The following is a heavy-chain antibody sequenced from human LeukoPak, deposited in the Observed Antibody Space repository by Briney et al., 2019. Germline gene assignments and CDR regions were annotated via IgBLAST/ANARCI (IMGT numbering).Heavy chain of an antibody. CDR3: AREQGGIVVVPAASFDY. D-gene: IGHD2-2*01. V-gene: IGHV3-21*01. J-gene: IGHJ4*02. CDR2: ISSSSSYI. Sequence: GGSLRLSCAASGFTFSSYSMNWVRQALGKGLEWVSSISSSSSYIYYADSVKGRFTISRDNAKNSLYLQMNSLRAEDTAVYYCAREQGGIVVVPAASFDYWGQGTLVTVSS. CDR1: GFTFSSYS.